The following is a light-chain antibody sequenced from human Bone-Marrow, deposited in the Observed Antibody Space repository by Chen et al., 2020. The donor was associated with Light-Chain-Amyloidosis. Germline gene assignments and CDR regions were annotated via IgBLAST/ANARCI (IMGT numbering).Light chain of an antibody. CDR3: QQYGTSPLT. Sequence: EIVLTQSPGTLSLSPGEGANLSCRAIQTISRNYLNWSQQEFGQAPRLLIYGSSSRAPGIPDRFTGSGYGTDFTLTINRLEPEDFAMYYCQQYGTSPLTFGGGTKVEIK. CDR2: GSS. CDR1: QTISRNY. V-gene: IGKV3-20*01. J-gene: IGKJ4*01.